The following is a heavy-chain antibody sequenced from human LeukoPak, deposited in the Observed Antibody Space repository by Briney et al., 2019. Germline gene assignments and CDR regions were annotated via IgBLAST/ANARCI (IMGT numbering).Heavy chain of an antibody. J-gene: IGHJ4*02. D-gene: IGHD1-1*01. Sequence: SETLSLTCTVSGGSISGFYWGWIRQPPGKGLERIGSIYHSGSTHYNSSLKSRVTISVDTSKNQLSLKLSSVTAADTAVYYCARGVGLTQGGTFDYWGQGTLVTVSS. V-gene: IGHV4-38-2*02. CDR1: GGSISGFY. CDR2: IYHSGST. CDR3: ARGVGLTQGGTFDY.